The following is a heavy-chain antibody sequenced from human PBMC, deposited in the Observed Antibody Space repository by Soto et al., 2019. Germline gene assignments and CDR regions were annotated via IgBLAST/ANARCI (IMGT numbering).Heavy chain of an antibody. CDR3: ARNYDFLTGYSYFDY. D-gene: IGHD3-9*01. CDR2: INPSGGST. V-gene: IGHV1-46*03. Sequence: ASVKVSCKASGYTFTTYYMHWVRQAPGQGLELMGIINPSGGSTSYAQKFQGRVTMTRDTSMSTVYMELSSLRSEDTAVYYCARNYDFLTGYSYFDYWGQGTLVTVSS. CDR1: GYTFTTYY. J-gene: IGHJ4*02.